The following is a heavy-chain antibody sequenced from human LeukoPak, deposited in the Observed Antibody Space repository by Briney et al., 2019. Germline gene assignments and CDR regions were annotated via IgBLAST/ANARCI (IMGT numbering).Heavy chain of an antibody. CDR3: AAFPITMILVVITTPFDY. D-gene: IGHD3-22*01. CDR1: GYTLTELS. Sequence: ASVKVSCKVSGYTLTELSMHLVRQAAGKGLEWMGGFDPEDGETIYAQKFQGRVTMTEDTSTDTAYMELSSLRSEDTAVYYCAAFPITMILVVITTPFDYWGQGTLVTVSS. J-gene: IGHJ4*02. CDR2: FDPEDGET. V-gene: IGHV1-24*01.